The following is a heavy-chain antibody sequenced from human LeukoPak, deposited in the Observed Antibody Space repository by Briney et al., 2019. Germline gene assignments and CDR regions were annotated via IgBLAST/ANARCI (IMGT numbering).Heavy chain of an antibody. J-gene: IGHJ4*02. D-gene: IGHD6-6*01. CDR1: GFTFSDYY. CDR2: ISSSGSTI. Sequence: PGGSLRLSCAASGFTFSDYYMSWIRQAPGKGLEWVSYISSSGSTIYYADSVKGRFTISRDNAKNSLYLQMNSLRAEDTAVYYCARVNWVEYSSSSAGFDYWGQGTLVTVSS. V-gene: IGHV3-11*04. CDR3: ARVNWVEYSSSSAGFDY.